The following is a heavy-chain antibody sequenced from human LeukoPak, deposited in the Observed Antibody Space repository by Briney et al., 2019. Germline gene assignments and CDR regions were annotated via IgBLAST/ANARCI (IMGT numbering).Heavy chain of an antibody. CDR1: GGSISSSSYY. D-gene: IGHD5-12*01. CDR2: INHSGST. V-gene: IGHV4-39*07. J-gene: IGHJ4*02. CDR3: ARGRYDYPD. Sequence: SETLSLTCTVSGGSISSSSYYWSWIRQPPGKGLEWIGEINHSGSTNYNPSLKSRVTISVDTSKNQFSLKLSSVTAADTAVYYCARGRYDYPDWGQGTLVTVSS.